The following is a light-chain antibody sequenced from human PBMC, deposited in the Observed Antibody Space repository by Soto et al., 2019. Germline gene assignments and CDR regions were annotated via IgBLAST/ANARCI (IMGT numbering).Light chain of an antibody. CDR2: DDS. V-gene: IGLV3-21*02. CDR1: NIGGKS. J-gene: IGLJ2*01. Sequence: SYELPQPPSVSVAPGQTASITCGGDNIGGKSVHWYQQKPAQAPVLVVYDDSDRPSGIPERFSGSNFGNTATLSISRVEVGDEADYYCQVCDSSRKVIFGGGTQLTVL. CDR3: QVCDSSRKVI.